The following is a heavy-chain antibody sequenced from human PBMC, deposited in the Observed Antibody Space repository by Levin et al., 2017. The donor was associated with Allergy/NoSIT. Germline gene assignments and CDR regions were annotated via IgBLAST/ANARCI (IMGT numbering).Heavy chain of an antibody. CDR1: GGSFSGYY. Sequence: SETLSLTCAVYGGSFSGYYWSWIRQPPGKGLEWIGEINHSGSTNYNPSLKSRVTISVDTSKNQFSLKLSSVTAADTAVYYCAMAMVRGVSIDAFDIWGQGTMVTVSS. CDR2: INHSGST. J-gene: IGHJ3*02. D-gene: IGHD3-10*01. CDR3: AMAMVRGVSIDAFDI. V-gene: IGHV4-34*01.